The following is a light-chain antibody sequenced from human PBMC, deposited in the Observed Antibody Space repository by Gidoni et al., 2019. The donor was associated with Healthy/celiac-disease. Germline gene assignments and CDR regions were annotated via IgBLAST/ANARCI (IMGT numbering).Light chain of an antibody. Sequence: IVLTPSPATLSSSPGESATLSCRASQSVNSYLAWYQQKLGQAPRLLIYDASNRATGIPARFSGSGSGTDFTLTISSLEPEDFAVYYCQQRSNWPPFTFGPGTKVDIK. V-gene: IGKV3-11*01. CDR3: QQRSNWPPFT. CDR1: QSVNSY. CDR2: DAS. J-gene: IGKJ3*01.